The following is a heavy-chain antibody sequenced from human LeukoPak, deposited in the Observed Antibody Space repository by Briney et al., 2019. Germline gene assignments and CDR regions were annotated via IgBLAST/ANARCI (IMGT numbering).Heavy chain of an antibody. D-gene: IGHD2-15*01. V-gene: IGHV3-7*01. J-gene: IGHJ4*02. Sequence: PGGSLRLSCAASGFTFSSYWMSWVRQAPGKGLEWVANIKQDGSGKYYVDSVKGRFTISRDNAKNSLYLQMNSLRAEDTAVYYCARPGQYCSGGSCFRGYYFDYWGQGTLVTVSS. CDR2: IKQDGSGK. CDR1: GFTFSSYW. CDR3: ARPGQYCSGGSCFRGYYFDY.